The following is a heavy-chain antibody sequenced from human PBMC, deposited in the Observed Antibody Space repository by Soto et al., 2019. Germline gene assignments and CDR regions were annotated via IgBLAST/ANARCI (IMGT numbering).Heavy chain of an antibody. Sequence: QVQLVQSGAEVKKPGSSVKVSCKASGNNFNNYFINWVRQVPGQGLEWRGGINPMLRITQYRQQFQGRNTVTAERSKVTSFMELGGVEYEDTAVYYCAGDAPPRSGIYYGMDVWGQGTTITVSS. J-gene: IGHJ6*02. CDR3: AGDAPPRSGIYYGMDV. V-gene: IGHV1-69*17. D-gene: IGHD3-10*01. CDR1: GNNFNNYF. CDR2: INPMLRIT.